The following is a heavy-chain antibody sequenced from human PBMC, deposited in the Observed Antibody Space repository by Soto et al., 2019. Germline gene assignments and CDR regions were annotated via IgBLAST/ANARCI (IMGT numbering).Heavy chain of an antibody. J-gene: IGHJ6*02. CDR2: IKSKTDGGTT. Sequence: GGSLRLSCAASGFTFSNAWMNWVRQAPGKGLEWVGRIKSKTDGGTTDYAAPVKGRFTISRDDSKNTLYLQMNSLKTEDTAVYYCTTDQVFLEWLGTDYYYYYGMDVWGQGTTVTVSS. V-gene: IGHV3-15*07. CDR3: TTDQVFLEWLGTDYYYYYGMDV. CDR1: GFTFSNAW. D-gene: IGHD3-3*01.